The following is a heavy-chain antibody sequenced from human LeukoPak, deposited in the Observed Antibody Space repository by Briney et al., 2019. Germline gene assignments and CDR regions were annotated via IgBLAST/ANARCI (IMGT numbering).Heavy chain of an antibody. V-gene: IGHV1-8*03. D-gene: IGHD2-2*01. CDR2: MNPNSGNT. J-gene: IGHJ3*02. CDR1: GYTFTSYD. CDR3: AVGGVPAAHDAFDI. Sequence: ASVKVSCKASGYTFTSYDINWVRQATGQGLEWMGWMNPNSGNTGYAQKFQGRVTITRNTSISTAYMELSSLRSEDTAVYYCAVGGVPAAHDAFDIWGQGTMVTASS.